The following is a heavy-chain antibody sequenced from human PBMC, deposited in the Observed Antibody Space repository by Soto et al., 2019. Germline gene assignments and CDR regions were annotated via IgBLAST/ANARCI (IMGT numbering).Heavy chain of an antibody. V-gene: IGHV1-18*01. J-gene: IGHJ5*02. CDR3: ARDQNYYGSGSYYWFDP. CDR2: ISAYNGNT. D-gene: IGHD3-10*01. Sequence: QVQLVQSGAEVKKPGASVKVSCKASGYTFTSYGISWVRQAPGQGLEWMGGISAYNGNTNYAQKLQGRVTMTTDTSTSTAYMELRSLRSDDTAVYYCARDQNYYGSGSYYWFDPWGQGTLVTVSS. CDR1: GYTFTSYG.